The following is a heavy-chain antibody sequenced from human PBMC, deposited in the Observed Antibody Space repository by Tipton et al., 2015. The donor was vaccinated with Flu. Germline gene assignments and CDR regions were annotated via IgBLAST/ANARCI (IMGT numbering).Heavy chain of an antibody. J-gene: IGHJ4*02. CDR3: ARESRSDDRPLRY. Sequence: SLRLSCAASGFTFSSYWMHWVRQAPGKGLMWVSRISSDGSTINYADSVKGRFTISRDNAKNTLYLQVNSLRADDTAVYYCARESRSDDRPLRYWGQGTLVIVSS. D-gene: IGHD3-9*01. CDR2: ISSDGSTI. CDR1: GFTFSSYW. V-gene: IGHV3-74*01.